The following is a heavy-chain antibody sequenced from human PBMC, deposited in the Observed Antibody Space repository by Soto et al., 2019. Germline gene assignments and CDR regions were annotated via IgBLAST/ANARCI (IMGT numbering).Heavy chain of an antibody. Sequence: QVQLVQSGAEVKKPGSSVKVSCKASGGTFSSYTMSWVRQAPGHGLVWMGRIIPILGIANYAQKFQGRVTITADKSTSSAYMELSSLRSEDTAVYYCADTVTKPGAFDIWGQGTMVTVSS. CDR1: GGTFSSYT. V-gene: IGHV1-69*02. CDR2: IIPILGIA. CDR3: ADTVTKPGAFDI. J-gene: IGHJ3*02. D-gene: IGHD4-17*01.